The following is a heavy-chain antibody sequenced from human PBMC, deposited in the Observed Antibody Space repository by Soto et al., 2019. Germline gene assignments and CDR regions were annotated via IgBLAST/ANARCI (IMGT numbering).Heavy chain of an antibody. CDR3: VREGGSLDFDP. CDR1: GLTFSTDE. V-gene: IGHV3-48*03. Sequence: EVQLVASGGDLVPPGGSLRLSCAVSGLTFSTDEMNWVRQAPGKGLEWLAYISYTSTTIKYADSVKGRFAVSRDNAKKSLYLQMNNLRVEDTAIYYCVREGGSLDFDPWGQGTLVTVSS. J-gene: IGHJ5*02. CDR2: ISYTSTTI. D-gene: IGHD1-1*01.